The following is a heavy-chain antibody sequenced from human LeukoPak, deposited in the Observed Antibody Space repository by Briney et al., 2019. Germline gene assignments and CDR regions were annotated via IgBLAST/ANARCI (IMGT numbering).Heavy chain of an antibody. J-gene: IGHJ4*02. V-gene: IGHV3-23*01. CDR2: ISGSGGTA. CDR3: AKKGYYDGSGYYMYYFDH. CDR1: GFTFSNAW. D-gene: IGHD3-22*01. Sequence: GGSLRLSCAASGFTFSNAWMSWVRQAPGKGLEWVSAISGSGGTAYYADSVKGRFTISRDNSKNTLYLQMNSLRAEDTAVYYCAKKGYYDGSGYYMYYFDHWGQGTLVTVSS.